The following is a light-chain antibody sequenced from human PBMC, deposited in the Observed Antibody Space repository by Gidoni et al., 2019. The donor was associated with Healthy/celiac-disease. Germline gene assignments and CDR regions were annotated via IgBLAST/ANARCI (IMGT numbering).Light chain of an antibody. CDR1: QSVSSSY. CDR3: QQYGSSGVYT. J-gene: IGKJ2*01. Sequence: EVVLTQSPGTPSLSPGERATLSCRASQSVSSSYLAWYQQKPGQAPRLLIYGASSRATGIPDRFSGSGSGTDFTLTSSRLEPEDFAVYYCQQYGSSGVYTFGQGTKLEIK. V-gene: IGKV3-20*01. CDR2: GAS.